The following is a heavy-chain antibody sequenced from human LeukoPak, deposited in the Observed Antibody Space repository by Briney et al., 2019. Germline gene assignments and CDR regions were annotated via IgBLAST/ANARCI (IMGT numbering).Heavy chain of an antibody. D-gene: IGHD3-10*01. CDR2: INHSGST. CDR1: GVSFSGYY. CDR3: ARTPWFGELLVYYYYGMDV. V-gene: IGHV4-34*01. J-gene: IGHJ6*04. Sequence: SETLSLTCAVYGVSFSGYYWSWIRQPPGKGLEWIGEINHSGSTNYNPSLKSRVTISVDTSKNQFSLKLSSVTAADTAVYYCARTPWFGELLVYYYYGMDVWGKGTTVTVSS.